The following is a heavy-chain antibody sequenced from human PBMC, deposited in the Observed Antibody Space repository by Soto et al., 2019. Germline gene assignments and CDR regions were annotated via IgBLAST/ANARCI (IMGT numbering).Heavy chain of an antibody. Sequence: GGSLRLSCAASGFTFSSYAMSWVRQAPGKGLEWVSAISGSGGSTYYAGSVKGRLTISRDNSKNTLYLQMNSLRAEDTAVYYCAKDQGIYYYDSSGSKLSGYWGQGTLVTVSS. CDR2: ISGSGGST. CDR1: GFTFSSYA. CDR3: AKDQGIYYYDSSGSKLSGY. J-gene: IGHJ4*02. V-gene: IGHV3-23*01. D-gene: IGHD3-22*01.